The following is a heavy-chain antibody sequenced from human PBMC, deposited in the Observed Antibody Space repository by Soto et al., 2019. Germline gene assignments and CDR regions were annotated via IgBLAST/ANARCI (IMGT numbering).Heavy chain of an antibody. CDR2: INHSGST. J-gene: IGHJ5*02. Sequence: QVQLQQWGAGLLKPSETLSLTCAVYGGSFSGYYWSWIRQPPWKGLEWIGEINHSGSTNYNPSLKSRVTISVDTSKNQFSLKLSSVTAADTAVYYCARRIAGNWFDPWGPGTLVTVSS. CDR1: GGSFSGYY. CDR3: ARRIAGNWFDP. V-gene: IGHV4-34*01. D-gene: IGHD2-21*01.